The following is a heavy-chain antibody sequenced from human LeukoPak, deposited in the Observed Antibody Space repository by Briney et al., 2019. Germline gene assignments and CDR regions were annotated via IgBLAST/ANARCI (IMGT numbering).Heavy chain of an antibody. CDR1: GGSISSYY. CDR2: IYYSGST. D-gene: IGHD5-18*01. CDR3: AREQVWLALGY. J-gene: IGHJ4*02. V-gene: IGHV4-59*08. Sequence: SETLSLTCTVSGGSISSYYWSWIRQPPGKGLEWIGYIYYSGSTNYNPSLKSRVTISVDTSKNQFSLKLSSVTAADTAVYYCAREQVWLALGYWGQGTLVTVSS.